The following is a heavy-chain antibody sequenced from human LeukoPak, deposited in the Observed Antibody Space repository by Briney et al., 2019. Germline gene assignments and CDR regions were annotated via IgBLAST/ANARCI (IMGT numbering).Heavy chain of an antibody. CDR1: VYTFSAFY. CDR3: ARVDTVGTVNPFY. V-gene: IGHV1-2*02. D-gene: IGHD5-12*01. CDR2: LRPDTGAT. J-gene: IGHJ4*02. Sequence: ASVKVSCKTSVYTFSAFYIHSVRQVPGQGLEWMGWLRPDTGATNFAQNFLGRVPMPGDTSISTAYMELSRLRPDDTAVYYCARVDTVGTVNPFYWGEGTLVTVSS.